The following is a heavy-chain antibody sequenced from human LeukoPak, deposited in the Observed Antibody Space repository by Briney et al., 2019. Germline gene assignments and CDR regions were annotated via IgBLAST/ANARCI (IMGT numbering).Heavy chain of an antibody. Sequence: ASVKVSFKASGYTFTDYYMHWVRQAPGQGLEWMGWINPKSGGTNYAQKFQGRVTMTRDTSISTAYMELSGLRSDDTALYYCARDRPGYSSNFDHWGQGTLVTVSS. J-gene: IGHJ4*02. CDR3: ARDRPGYSSNFDH. CDR2: INPKSGGT. D-gene: IGHD5-18*01. CDR1: GYTFTDYY. V-gene: IGHV1-2*02.